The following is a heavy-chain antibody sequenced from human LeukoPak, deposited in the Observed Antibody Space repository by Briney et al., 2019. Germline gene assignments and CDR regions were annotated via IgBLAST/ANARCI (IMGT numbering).Heavy chain of an antibody. V-gene: IGHV1-2*02. Sequence: ASVSVSCMPSGYTLTGYYMQWVRQAPGQGLEWRGWINPNSGGTIYAQKFQGRVTMTRDTSISTAYMELSRLRSDDTAVYYCARGNSGYDKSFDYWGQGTLVTVSS. D-gene: IGHD5-12*01. CDR1: GYTLTGYY. CDR2: INPNSGGT. J-gene: IGHJ4*02. CDR3: ARGNSGYDKSFDY.